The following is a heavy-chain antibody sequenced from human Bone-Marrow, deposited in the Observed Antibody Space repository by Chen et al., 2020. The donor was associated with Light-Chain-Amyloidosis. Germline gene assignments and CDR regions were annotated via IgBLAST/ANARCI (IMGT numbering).Heavy chain of an antibody. CDR1: GGALTSTSYY. Sequence: QLHLQESGPGLVRPSETLSLTCAVSGGALTSTSYYAGWIRQPPGKGLEWIGSVYYDGTTFYNPSLERRVAISVDTSRNQFSLKLSSVTAADTAVYYCARGRQTFGVWGKGTTVTVSS. CDR2: VYYDGTT. V-gene: IGHV4-39*07. D-gene: IGHD3-10*01. CDR3: ARGRQTFGV. J-gene: IGHJ6*04.